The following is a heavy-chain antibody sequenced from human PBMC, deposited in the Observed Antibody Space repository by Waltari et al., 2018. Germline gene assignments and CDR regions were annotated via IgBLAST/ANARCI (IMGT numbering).Heavy chain of an antibody. V-gene: IGHV1-69*01. CDR1: GGTFNSYA. J-gene: IGHJ5*02. CDR2: IIPMFGTA. D-gene: IGHD6-13*01. CDR3: AKCRSSWSPDWFDP. Sequence: QVQLVQSGAEVKKPGSSVKVSCKASGGTFNSYAVSWVRQAPGQGLEWMGGIIPMFGTATYAQMFQDRVTFTADESTSTAYMELRSLRSEDTAVYYCAKCRSSWSPDWFDPWGQGTLVTVSS.